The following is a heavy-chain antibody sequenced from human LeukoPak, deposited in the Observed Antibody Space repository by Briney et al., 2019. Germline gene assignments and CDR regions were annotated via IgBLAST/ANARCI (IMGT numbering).Heavy chain of an antibody. CDR1: GFTFSSYW. CDR3: ARDVDDYGDYVDWFDP. CDR2: IKQDGCEK. J-gene: IGHJ5*02. Sequence: GGSLRLSCAASGFTFSSYWMSWVRQAPGKGLEWVANIKQDGCEKYYVDSVKGRFTISRDNAKNSLYLQMNSLRAEDTAVYYCARDVDDYGDYVDWFDPWGQGTLVTVSS. D-gene: IGHD4-17*01. V-gene: IGHV3-7*01.